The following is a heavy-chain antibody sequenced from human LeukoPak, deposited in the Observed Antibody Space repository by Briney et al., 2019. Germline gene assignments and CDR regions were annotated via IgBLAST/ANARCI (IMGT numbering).Heavy chain of an antibody. CDR2: IYYSGST. CDR1: GGSISSYY. Sequence: SETLSLTCTVSGGSISSYYWSWIRQPPGKGLEWIGYIYYSGSTNYNPSLKSRVTISVDTSKNQFSLKLSSVTAADTAVYYCARDGPRDYYDSTYMDVRGKGTTVTVSS. V-gene: IGHV4-59*01. CDR3: ARDGPRDYYDSTYMDV. D-gene: IGHD3-22*01. J-gene: IGHJ6*03.